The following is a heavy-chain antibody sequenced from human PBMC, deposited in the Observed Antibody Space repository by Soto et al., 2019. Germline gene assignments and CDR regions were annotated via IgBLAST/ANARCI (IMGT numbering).Heavy chain of an antibody. J-gene: IGHJ5*02. V-gene: IGHV4-59*02. CDR3: ARTPETRDWLDP. CDR1: GASVSSYY. D-gene: IGHD1-7*01. CDR2: IYYIGAY. Sequence: SETLSLTCSVSGASVSSYYWSWVRQPPGKGLEWIGYIYYIGAYNYNPSLKSRVTISVDTSKDQFSLKLTSVTAADTAVYYCARTPETRDWLDPWGQGTLVTVSS.